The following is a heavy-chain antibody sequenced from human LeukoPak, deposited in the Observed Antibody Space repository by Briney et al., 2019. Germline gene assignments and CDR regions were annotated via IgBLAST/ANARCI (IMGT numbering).Heavy chain of an antibody. J-gene: IGHJ4*02. CDR2: ISYDGSNK. CDR1: GFTFSSYA. V-gene: IGHV3-30*04. D-gene: IGHD3-22*01. CDR3: AKDSGTYYYDSNGIDY. Sequence: GGSLRLSCAASGFTFSSYAMHWVRQAPGKGLEWVAVISYDGSNKYYADSVKGRFTISRDNSKNTLYLQMNSLRAEDTAVYYCAKDSGTYYYDSNGIDYWGQGTLVTVSS.